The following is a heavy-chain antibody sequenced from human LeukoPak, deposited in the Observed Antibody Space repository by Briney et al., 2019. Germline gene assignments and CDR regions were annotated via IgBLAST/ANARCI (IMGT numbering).Heavy chain of an antibody. CDR3: ARGSHGDYYFDY. D-gene: IGHD4-17*01. Sequence: SETLSLTCAVYGGSFSGYYWSWIRRPPGKGLEWIGEINHSGSTNYNPSLKSRVTISVDTSKNQFSLKLSSVTAADTAVYYCARGSHGDYYFDYWGQGTLVTVSS. CDR1: GGSFSGYY. CDR2: INHSGST. V-gene: IGHV4-34*01. J-gene: IGHJ4*02.